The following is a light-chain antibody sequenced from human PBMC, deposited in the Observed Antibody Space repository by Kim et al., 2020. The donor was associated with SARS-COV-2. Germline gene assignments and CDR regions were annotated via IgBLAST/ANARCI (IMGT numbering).Light chain of an antibody. CDR3: VQTTQFPYT. CDR1: PSIVPGNGNTC. Sequence: QPASSSHRCSPSIVPGNGNTCVSWLQRGPSQAPRPLMYKISNRLSGVPDRFSGNGAGTDFTLKISRVEAEDVGIYYCVQTTQFPYTFGQGTKLEI. CDR2: KIS. V-gene: IGKV2-24*01. J-gene: IGKJ2*01.